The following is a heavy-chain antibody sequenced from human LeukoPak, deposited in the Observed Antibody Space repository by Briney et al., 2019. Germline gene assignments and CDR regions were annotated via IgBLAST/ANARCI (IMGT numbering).Heavy chain of an antibody. V-gene: IGHV4-39*01. CDR2: IHHGGST. D-gene: IGHD2-2*01. CDR3: ARLPFCGTTSCPFDY. J-gene: IGHJ4*02. Sequence: SETLSLTCTVSGGSISSSSYNWAWIRQPPGKGLEWIGAIHHGGSTYYNPSLKSRVTISVDTSKNQFSLKLSSVAAADTAFYYCARLPFCGTTSCPFDYWGQGTLVTVSS. CDR1: GGSISSSSYN.